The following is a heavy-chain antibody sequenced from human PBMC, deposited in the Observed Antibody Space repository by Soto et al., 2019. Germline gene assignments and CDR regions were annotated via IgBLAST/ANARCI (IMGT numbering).Heavy chain of an antibody. CDR2: INAGNGNT. V-gene: IGHV1-3*01. CDR3: ARGTITGTTPLGY. D-gene: IGHD1-7*01. Sequence: ASVKVSCKTSGYTFSNSGITWVRQAPGQRLEWMGWINAGNGNTKYSQKFQGRVTITRDTSASTAYMELSSLRSEDTAVYYCARGTITGTTPLGYWGQGTLVTVSS. J-gene: IGHJ4*02. CDR1: GYTFSNSG.